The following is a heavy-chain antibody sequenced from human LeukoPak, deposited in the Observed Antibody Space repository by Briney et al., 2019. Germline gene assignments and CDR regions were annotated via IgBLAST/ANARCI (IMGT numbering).Heavy chain of an antibody. D-gene: IGHD4-17*01. Sequence: PGGSLRLSCAASGFTFSSYWMHWVRQAPGKGLVWVSRINSDGSSTSYADSVKGRFTISRDNAKNTLYLQMNSLRAEDTAVYYCARAGDYGDYNDAFDIWGQGTMVTVSS. V-gene: IGHV3-74*01. J-gene: IGHJ3*02. CDR3: ARAGDYGDYNDAFDI. CDR1: GFTFSSYW. CDR2: INSDGSST.